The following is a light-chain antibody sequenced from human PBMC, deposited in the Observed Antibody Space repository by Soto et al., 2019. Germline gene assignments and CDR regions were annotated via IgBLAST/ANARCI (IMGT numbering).Light chain of an antibody. Sequence: TQSPGTLSLSPGEGGTLSCRASQSVSSNLAWYHQRPGQAPRLLIYGASTRATGIPARFSGSGSGTEFTLTIGSLQTEDSAVYYWQQYGSYRTFGQGTRSIS. CDR1: QSVSSN. CDR3: QQYGSYRT. V-gene: IGKV3D-15*01. CDR2: GAS. J-gene: IGKJ1*01.